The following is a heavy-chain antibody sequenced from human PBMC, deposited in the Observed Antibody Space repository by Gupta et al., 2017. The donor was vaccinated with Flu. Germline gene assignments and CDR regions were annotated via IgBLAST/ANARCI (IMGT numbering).Heavy chain of an antibody. V-gene: IGHV4-59*08. CDR2: ISDSGRT. D-gene: IGHD1-26*01. J-gene: IGHJ4*02. CDR3: ARHGGSYSFDY. Sequence: SWIRQPPEKGPEWIGYISDSGRTNYNPSLKTRVTMSLETSKNQFSLRLSSVTAADTAVYYCARHGGSYSFDYWGRGTLVTVSS.